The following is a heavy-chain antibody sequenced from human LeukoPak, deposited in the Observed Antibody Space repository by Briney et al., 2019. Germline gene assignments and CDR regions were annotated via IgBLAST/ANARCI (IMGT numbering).Heavy chain of an antibody. V-gene: IGHV4-59*01. Sequence: SETLSLTCTVSGGSLSSYYWSWIRQPPGKGLEWIGYIYYSGSTNYNPSLKSRVTISVDTSKNQFSLKLSSVTAADTAVYYCASIAPYYYDSSGYYFDYWGQGTLVTVSS. J-gene: IGHJ4*02. D-gene: IGHD3-22*01. CDR2: IYYSGST. CDR3: ASIAPYYYDSSGYYFDY. CDR1: GGSLSSYY.